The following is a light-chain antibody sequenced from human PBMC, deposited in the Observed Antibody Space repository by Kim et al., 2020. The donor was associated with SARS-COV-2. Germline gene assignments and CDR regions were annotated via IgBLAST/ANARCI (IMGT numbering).Light chain of an antibody. Sequence: SPGERATLFCRASESIGSALAWYQQKPGQAPRLLIYHASTRATGVPGRFSGSGFGTEFSLSISSLQSEDFAVYHCQQYNDWPPVTFGGGTKVDIK. V-gene: IGKV3-15*01. CDR2: HAS. J-gene: IGKJ4*01. CDR1: ESIGSA. CDR3: QQYNDWPPVT.